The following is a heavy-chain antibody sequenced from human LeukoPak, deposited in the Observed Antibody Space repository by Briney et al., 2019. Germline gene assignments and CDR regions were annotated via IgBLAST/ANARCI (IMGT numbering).Heavy chain of an antibody. J-gene: IGHJ4*02. CDR1: GFTFSIYG. Sequence: PGGSLRLSCAASGFTFSIYGMHWVRQAPGKGLEFVAGIWEDGTNIHYADSVKGRLTISRDNSKNTLYLQMNSLRAEDTAVYFCARVGYNSGWYEYWGQGTLVTVSS. D-gene: IGHD6-19*01. V-gene: IGHV3-33*01. CDR3: ARVGYNSGWYEY. CDR2: IWEDGTNI.